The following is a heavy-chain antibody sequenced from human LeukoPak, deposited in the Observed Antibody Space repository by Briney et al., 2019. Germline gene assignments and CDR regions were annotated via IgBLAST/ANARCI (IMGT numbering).Heavy chain of an antibody. Sequence: GGSLRLSCAASGFTFSTYPMHWVRQAPSKGLEWVAGISYDGSDKYYAASVKGRFTISRDNSKNTLYLQMNSLRAEDTAIYYCKEVDYWGQGTLVTVSS. J-gene: IGHJ4*02. V-gene: IGHV3-30*04. CDR1: GFTFSTYP. CDR2: ISYDGSDK. CDR3: KEVDY.